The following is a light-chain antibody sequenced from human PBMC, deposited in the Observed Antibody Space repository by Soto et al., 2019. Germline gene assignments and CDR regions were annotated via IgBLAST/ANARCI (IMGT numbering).Light chain of an antibody. CDR3: QAASAFPRS. V-gene: IGKV1-12*01. J-gene: IGKJ1*01. CDR2: GAS. Sequence: DIQMTQSPSSVSASVGDRLTITCRASRDISNSLAWYQQTPGKAPKLLLRGASSLHRGVPSRFSVCGAGTEFTLTITSLQPEDFATYYCQAASAFPRSFGQGTNV. CDR1: RDISNS.